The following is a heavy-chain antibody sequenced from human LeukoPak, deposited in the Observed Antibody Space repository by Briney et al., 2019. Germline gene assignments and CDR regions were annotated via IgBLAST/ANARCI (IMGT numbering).Heavy chain of an antibody. CDR1: GFTFSSYG. V-gene: IGHV3-30*18. CDR2: ISYDGSNK. D-gene: IGHD1-26*01. J-gene: IGHJ6*03. Sequence: GGSLRPSCAASGFTFSSYGMHWVRQAPGKGLEWVAVISYDGSNKYYADSAKGRFTISRDNSKNTLYLQMNSLRAEDTAVYYCAKTLRVGYYYYYMDVWGKGTTVTVSS. CDR3: AKTLRVGYYYYYMDV.